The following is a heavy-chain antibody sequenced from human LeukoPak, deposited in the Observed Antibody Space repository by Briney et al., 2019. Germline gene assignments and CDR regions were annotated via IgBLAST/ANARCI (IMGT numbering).Heavy chain of an antibody. CDR1: GFTFDDYA. V-gene: IGHV3-9*01. D-gene: IGHD6-19*01. CDR3: AKDLKSSGWYWGYFDY. J-gene: IGHJ4*02. CDR2: ISWNSGSI. Sequence: GGSLRLSCAASGFTFDDYAMPWVRQAPGKGLEWVSGISWNSGSIGYADSVKGRFTIFRDNAKNSLYLQMNSLRAEDTALYYCAKDLKSSGWYWGYFDYWGQGTLVTVSS.